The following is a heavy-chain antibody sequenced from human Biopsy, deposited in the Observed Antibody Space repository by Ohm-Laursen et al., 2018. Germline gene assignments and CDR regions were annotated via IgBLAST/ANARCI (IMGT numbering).Heavy chain of an antibody. Sequence: SLRLSCAAPGFTFNKHAMNWVRQAPGKGLEWVAVIWYDGSIEYYVDSVKGRFTISRDNSKNTVYLQMNSLRAEDTAIYYCARDSTINTVTTADYWGQGTLVTVSS. D-gene: IGHD4-11*01. CDR1: GFTFNKHA. CDR2: IWYDGSIE. J-gene: IGHJ4*02. CDR3: ARDSTINTVTTADY. V-gene: IGHV3-33*01.